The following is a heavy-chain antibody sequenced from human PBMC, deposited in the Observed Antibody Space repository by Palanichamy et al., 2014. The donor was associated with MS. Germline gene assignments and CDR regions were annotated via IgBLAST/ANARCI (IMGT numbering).Heavy chain of an antibody. CDR2: ISGSGGST. CDR3: AKDGSVTTFDY. D-gene: IGHD4-17*01. J-gene: IGHJ4*02. Sequence: QAPGKGLEWVSAISGSGGSTYYADSVKGRFTISRDNSKNTLYLQMNSLRAEDTAVYYCAKDGSVTTFDYWGQGTLVTVSS. V-gene: IGHV3-23*01.